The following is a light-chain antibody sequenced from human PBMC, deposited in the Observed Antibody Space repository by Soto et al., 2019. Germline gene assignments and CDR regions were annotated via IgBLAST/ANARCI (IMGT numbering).Light chain of an antibody. CDR3: QQYGNSGT. V-gene: IGKV3-20*01. CDR1: QSVSTNY. J-gene: IGKJ1*01. CDR2: GAS. Sequence: EIVLSQSPGTLSLSLGERATLSCRASQSVSTNYLAWYQQKPGQAPRLLIYGASNRATGIPDRFSGSGYGTDFTLTISILEPEDFTVYYCQQYGNSGTFGQGTKVDIK.